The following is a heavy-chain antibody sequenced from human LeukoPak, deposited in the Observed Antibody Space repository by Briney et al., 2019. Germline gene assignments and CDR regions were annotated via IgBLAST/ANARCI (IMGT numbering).Heavy chain of an antibody. V-gene: IGHV3-30*04. CDR3: ARDSSWSLDY. CDR1: GFTFSSYA. J-gene: IGHJ4*02. Sequence: GGSLRPSCAASGFTFSSYAMHWVRQAPGKGLEWVAVISYDGSNKYYADSVKGRFTISRDNSKNTLYLQMNSLRAEDTAVYYCARDSSWSLDYWGQGTLVTVSS. D-gene: IGHD6-13*01. CDR2: ISYDGSNK.